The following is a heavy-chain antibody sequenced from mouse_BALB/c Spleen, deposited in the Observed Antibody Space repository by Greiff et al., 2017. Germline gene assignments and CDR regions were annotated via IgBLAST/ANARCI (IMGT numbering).Heavy chain of an antibody. CDR1: GFTFSDYY. CDR3: ARDRYYGYAMDY. V-gene: IGHV5-4*02. J-gene: IGHJ4*01. CDR2: ISDGGSYT. Sequence: DVKLVESGGGLVKPGGSLKLSCAASGFTFSDYYMYWVRQTPEKRLEWVATISDGGSYTYYPDSVKGRFTISRDNAKNNLYLQMSSLKSEDTAMYYCARDRYYGYAMDYWGQGTSVTVSS. D-gene: IGHD1-1*01.